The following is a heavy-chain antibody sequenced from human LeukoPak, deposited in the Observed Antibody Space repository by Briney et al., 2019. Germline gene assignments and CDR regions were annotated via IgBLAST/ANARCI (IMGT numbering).Heavy chain of an antibody. CDR3: ARDTYYYDSSGYYLFDY. D-gene: IGHD3-22*01. CDR2: IYTSGST. CDR1: GGSISSYY. J-gene: IGHJ4*02. V-gene: IGHV4-4*07. Sequence: SETLSLTCTVSGGSISSYYWSWIRQPAGKGLEWIGRIYTSGSTNYNPSLKSRVTMSVDTSKNQFSLKLSSVTAADTAVYYCARDTYYYDSSGYYLFDYWGQGTLVTVSS.